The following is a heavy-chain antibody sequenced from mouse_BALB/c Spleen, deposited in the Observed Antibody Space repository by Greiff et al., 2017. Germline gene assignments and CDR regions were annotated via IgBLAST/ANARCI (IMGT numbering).Heavy chain of an antibody. Sequence: VHLVESGAELMKPGASVKISCKATGYTFSSYWIEWVKQRPGHGLEWIGEILPGSGSTNYNEKFKGKATFTADTSSNTAYMQLSSLTSEDSAVYYCARGYGNPYWYFDVWGAGTTVTVSS. CDR2: ILPGSGST. CDR1: GYTFSSYW. V-gene: IGHV1-9*01. J-gene: IGHJ1*01. D-gene: IGHD2-10*02. CDR3: ARGYGNPYWYFDV.